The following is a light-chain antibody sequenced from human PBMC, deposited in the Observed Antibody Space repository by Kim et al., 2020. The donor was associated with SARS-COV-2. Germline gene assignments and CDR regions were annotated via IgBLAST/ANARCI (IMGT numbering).Light chain of an antibody. Sequence: APGKTARIPCGGNTIGSKSVHGYQQQPGQAPVLVIYYDSDRPSGIPERFSGSNSGNTATLTISRVEAGDEADYYCQVWDSSSDHPVFGGGTQLTVL. V-gene: IGLV3-21*04. CDR2: YDS. CDR3: QVWDSSSDHPV. CDR1: TIGSKS. J-gene: IGLJ3*02.